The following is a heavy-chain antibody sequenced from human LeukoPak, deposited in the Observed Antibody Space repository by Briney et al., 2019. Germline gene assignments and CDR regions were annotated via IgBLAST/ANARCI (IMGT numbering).Heavy chain of an antibody. J-gene: IGHJ6*02. CDR1: GGSVSSGTYY. CDR3: ARGKRYNKQWLVRGDYYYGMDV. D-gene: IGHD6-19*01. CDR2: IYYRGST. Sequence: PSETLSLTCTVSGGSVSSGTYYWSWIRQTPGKGLEWIGYIYYRGSTNYNPSLKSRVTISVDTSKNQFSLKLSSVTAADTAVYYCARGKRYNKQWLVRGDYYYGMDVWGQGTTVTVSS. V-gene: IGHV4-61*01.